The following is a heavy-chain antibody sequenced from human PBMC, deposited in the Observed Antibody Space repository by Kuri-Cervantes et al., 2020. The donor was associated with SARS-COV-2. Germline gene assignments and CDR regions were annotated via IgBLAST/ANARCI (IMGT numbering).Heavy chain of an antibody. CDR3: ARGGTYYYGSGSYYRYYYYGMDV. CDR1: GGSVSSGSYY. V-gene: IGHV4-61*01. D-gene: IGHD3-10*01. Sequence: ESLKISCTVSGGSVSSGSYYWSWIRQPPGKGLEWIGYIYYSGSTNYNPSLKSPVTISVDTSKNQFSLKPSSVTAADTAVYYCARGGTYYYGSGSYYRYYYYGMDVWGQGTTVTVSS. CDR2: IYYSGST. J-gene: IGHJ6*02.